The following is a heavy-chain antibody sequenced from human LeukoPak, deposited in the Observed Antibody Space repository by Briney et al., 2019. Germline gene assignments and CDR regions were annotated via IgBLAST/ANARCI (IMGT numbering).Heavy chain of an antibody. Sequence: GASLRLSCAASGFTFSSYAMTWVRQAPGKGLEWVSTITGSGSSTYYADSVKGRFTISRDNSKNTLYLQMNSLTAEDTAVYYCANPHCSSTSCYWFDPWGQGTLVTVSS. D-gene: IGHD2-2*01. J-gene: IGHJ5*02. CDR2: ITGSGSST. V-gene: IGHV3-23*01. CDR3: ANPHCSSTSCYWFDP. CDR1: GFTFSSYA.